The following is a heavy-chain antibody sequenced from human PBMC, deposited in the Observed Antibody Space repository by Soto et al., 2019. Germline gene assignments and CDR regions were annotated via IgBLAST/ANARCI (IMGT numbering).Heavy chain of an antibody. Sequence: EVQLVESGGGLVQPGGSLRLSCAGSGFTFSNYWMHWVRQAPGKGLEWVSRIDHDGPTDYADSVRGRFTISRDNAENTLYLQMNSLRPEDTAVYYCLSDSHVYYWGQGTLVTGYS. CDR1: GFTFSNYW. J-gene: IGHJ4*02. V-gene: IGHV3-74*01. D-gene: IGHD3-16*01. CDR2: IDHDGPT. CDR3: LSDSHVYY.